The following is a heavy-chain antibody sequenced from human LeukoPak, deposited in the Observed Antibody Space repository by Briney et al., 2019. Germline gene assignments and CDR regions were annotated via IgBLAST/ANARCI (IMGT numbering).Heavy chain of an antibody. CDR3: ARAGQTGAWYFDL. Sequence: SQTLSLTCAISGDSVSSNTAGWNWIRQSPSRGLEWLGRTYYRSKLYNDYALSVKGRITINPDTSKNQFSLQLNSVTPEDTAVYYCARAGQTGAWYFDLWGRGTLVTVSS. D-gene: IGHD7-27*01. J-gene: IGHJ2*01. V-gene: IGHV6-1*01. CDR1: GDSVSSNTAG. CDR2: TYYRSKLYN.